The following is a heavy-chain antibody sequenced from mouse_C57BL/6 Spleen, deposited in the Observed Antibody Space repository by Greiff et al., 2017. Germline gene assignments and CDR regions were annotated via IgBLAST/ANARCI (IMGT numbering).Heavy chain of an antibody. CDR1: GYTFTDDE. V-gene: IGHV1-15*01. D-gene: IGHD2-5*01. J-gene: IGHJ2*01. CDR2: IDPETGGT. CDR3: TRNNVYSNYFNC. Sequence: VQLLQSGAELVRPGASVTLSCKASGYTFTDDEMHWVKQTPVHGLEWIGSIDPETGGTAYNQKFKGKAILTADKSSSTAYMALRSLTSEDSAVYYCTRNNVYSNYFNCWSQGTTLAVSS.